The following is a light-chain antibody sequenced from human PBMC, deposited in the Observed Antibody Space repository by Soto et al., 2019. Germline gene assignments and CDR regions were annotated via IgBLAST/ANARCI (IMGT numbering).Light chain of an antibody. Sequence: QSALTQPASVSGSPGQSITISCTGTSSDVGAYNYVSWNQHHPGKAPKLIIYEVVNRPSGISNRFSGSKSGNTASLAISGLQAEDEADYYCSSYTDSNTVLFGGGTKVTVL. CDR2: EVV. CDR3: SSYTDSNTVL. V-gene: IGLV2-14*01. J-gene: IGLJ2*01. CDR1: SSDVGAYNY.